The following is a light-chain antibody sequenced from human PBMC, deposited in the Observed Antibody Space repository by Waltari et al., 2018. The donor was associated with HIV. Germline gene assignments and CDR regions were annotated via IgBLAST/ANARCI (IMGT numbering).Light chain of an antibody. CDR2: DVK. J-gene: IGLJ2*01. CDR3: ASLSNNLNLVV. V-gene: IGLV2-14*01. Sequence: QSALSQPASVSGSPGQSITISCNGTNTDLGASDYVSWYQIFPDSAPRLLIYDVKKRPSGVSSRFSGSKAANTASLTISGLQLEDEAHFYCASLSNNLNLVVFGGGTHLTVL. CDR1: NTDLGASDY.